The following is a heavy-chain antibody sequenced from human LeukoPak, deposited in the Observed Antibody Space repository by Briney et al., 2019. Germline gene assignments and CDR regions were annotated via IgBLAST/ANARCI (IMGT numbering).Heavy chain of an antibody. CDR1: GFTFRNYA. CDR3: ARDGNNWNGYYLDC. D-gene: IGHD1-1*01. J-gene: IGHJ4*02. V-gene: IGHV3-30-3*01. Sequence: PGRSLRLSCAASGFTFRNYAIHWVRQARGKGLEWVAVISYDGNNKYYADSVKGRFTISRDNSKNTLYLQMNSLRAEDTAVYYCARDGNNWNGYYLDCWGQGTLVTVSS. CDR2: ISYDGNNK.